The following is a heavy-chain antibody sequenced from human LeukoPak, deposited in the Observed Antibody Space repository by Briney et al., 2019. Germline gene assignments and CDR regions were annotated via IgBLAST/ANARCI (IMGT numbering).Heavy chain of an antibody. V-gene: IGHV3-53*01. D-gene: IGHD6-19*01. Sequence: GSLRLSCAASGFTVSSNYMSWVRQAPGKGLEWVSVIYSGGSTYYADSVKGRFTISRDNSKNTLYLQMNSLRAEDTAVYYCAKRRRIAVAGTTGNGMDVWGQGTTVTVSS. CDR1: GFTVSSNY. J-gene: IGHJ6*02. CDR3: AKRRRIAVAGTTGNGMDV. CDR2: IYSGGST.